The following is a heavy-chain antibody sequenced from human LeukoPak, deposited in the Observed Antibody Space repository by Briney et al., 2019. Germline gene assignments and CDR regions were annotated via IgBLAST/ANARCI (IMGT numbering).Heavy chain of an antibody. J-gene: IGHJ1*01. D-gene: IGHD2-15*01. CDR3: ARTDCSGGSCYSPAYFQH. Sequence: GGSLRLSCAASGYTVSSNYMSWVRQAPGKGLEWVSVIYSGGSTYYADSVKGRFTISRDNSKNTLYLQMNSLRAEDTAVYYCARTDCSGGSCYSPAYFQHWGQGTLVTVSS. CDR1: GYTVSSNY. CDR2: IYSGGST. V-gene: IGHV3-66*02.